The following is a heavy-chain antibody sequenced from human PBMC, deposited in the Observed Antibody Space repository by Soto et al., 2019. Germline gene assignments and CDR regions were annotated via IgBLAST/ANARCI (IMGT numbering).Heavy chain of an antibody. CDR2: IYPGDSDT. V-gene: IGHV5-51*01. CDR1: GYSFTIYW. CDR3: ARSPPEYSGYDLAYYFDY. J-gene: IGHJ4*02. D-gene: IGHD5-12*01. Sequence: GESLKISCKGSGYSFTIYWIGWVRQMPGKGLEWMGIIYPGDSDTRYSPSFQGQVTISADKSISTAYLQWSSLKASDTAMYYCARSPPEYSGYDLAYYFDYWGQGTLVTVSS.